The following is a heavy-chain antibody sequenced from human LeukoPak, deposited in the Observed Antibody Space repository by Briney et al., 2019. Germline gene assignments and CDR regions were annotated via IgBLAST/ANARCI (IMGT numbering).Heavy chain of an antibody. D-gene: IGHD1-1*01. CDR1: GFIFSDHG. Sequence: PGRSLRLSCAASGFIFSDHGMHWVRQAPGKGLKWVALIWSGSTTGLHSASVEGRFTISRDRNTLYLQMNSLKAEDSAVYFCARDIWNDARYFMDVWGIGTTVTVSS. V-gene: IGHV3-33*01. J-gene: IGHJ6*03. CDR3: ARDIWNDARYFMDV. CDR2: IWSGSTTG.